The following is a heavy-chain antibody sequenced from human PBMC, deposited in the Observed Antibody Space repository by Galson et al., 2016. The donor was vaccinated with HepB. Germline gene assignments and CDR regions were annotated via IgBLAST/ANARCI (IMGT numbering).Heavy chain of an antibody. V-gene: IGHV3-30*18. CDR1: GITFSSYG. CDR3: AKTDRMTTVTGFDY. Sequence: SLRLSCAASGITFSSYGMHWVRQAPGKGLEWVAVISYDGSNKYYADSVKGRFTISRDNSKNTLYLQMNSLRAEDTAVYYCAKTDRMTTVTGFDYWGQGTLVTVSS. J-gene: IGHJ4*02. D-gene: IGHD4-17*01. CDR2: ISYDGSNK.